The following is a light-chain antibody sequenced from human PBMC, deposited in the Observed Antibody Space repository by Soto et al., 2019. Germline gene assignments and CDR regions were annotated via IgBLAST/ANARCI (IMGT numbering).Light chain of an antibody. J-gene: IGKJ1*01. Sequence: DIHMTQSPSTLSASVGDKVTITCRASRSLTTWLAWYQQKPGKAPNLLIYKTSSLESGVPSRFSGSGSGTEFTLTISSLQPDDFATYYCQHWTDYSWTFGQGTKVEVK. CDR3: QHWTDYSWT. CDR1: RSLTTW. V-gene: IGKV1-5*03. CDR2: KTS.